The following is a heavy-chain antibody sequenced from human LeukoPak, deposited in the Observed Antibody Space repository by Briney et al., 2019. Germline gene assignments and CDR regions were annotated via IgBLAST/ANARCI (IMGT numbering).Heavy chain of an antibody. V-gene: IGHV3-74*01. CDR1: GFTFSSYW. Sequence: GGSLRLSCAASGFTFSSYWMHWVRQAPGKGLVWVSRIKSDGSTNYADSVKGRFTNSRDNAKNTLSLQVNSLRAEDTGVYYCARAPSEIGGYYPEYFRHWGQGTLVTVSS. J-gene: IGHJ1*01. CDR3: ARAPSEIGGYYPEYFRH. D-gene: IGHD3-22*01. CDR2: IKSDGST.